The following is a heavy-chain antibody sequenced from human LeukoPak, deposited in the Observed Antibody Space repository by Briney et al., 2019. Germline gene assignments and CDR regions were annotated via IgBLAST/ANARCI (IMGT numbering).Heavy chain of an antibody. CDR3: TTDGDIVVVPAARSFGY. J-gene: IGHJ4*02. Sequence: GGSLRLSCAASGFTFSNAWMSWVRQAPGKGLEWVGRIKSKTDGGTTDYAAPVKGRFTISRDDSKNTLYLQMNSLKTEDTAVYYCTTDGDIVVVPAARSFGYWGQGTLVTVSS. CDR1: GFTFSNAW. D-gene: IGHD2-2*01. V-gene: IGHV3-15*01. CDR2: IKSKTDGGTT.